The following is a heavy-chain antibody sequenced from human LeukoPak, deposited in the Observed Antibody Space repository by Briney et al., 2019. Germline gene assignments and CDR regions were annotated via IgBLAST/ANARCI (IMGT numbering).Heavy chain of an antibody. V-gene: IGHV3-30*04. CDR2: ISYDGSNK. CDR3: ARVRGYSYGLTYFDY. J-gene: IGHJ4*02. D-gene: IGHD5-18*01. Sequence: GGSLRLSCAASGFTFSSYAMHWVRQAPGKGLEGVAVISYDGSNKYYADSVKGRFTISRDNSKNTLYLQMNSLRAEDTAVYYCARVRGYSYGLTYFDYWGQGTLVTVSS. CDR1: GFTFSSYA.